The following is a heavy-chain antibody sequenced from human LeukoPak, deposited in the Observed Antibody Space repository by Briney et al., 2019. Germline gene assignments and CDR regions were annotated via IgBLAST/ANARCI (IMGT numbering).Heavy chain of an antibody. CDR3: ARVYSYGYNRYFDY. D-gene: IGHD5-18*01. CDR2: IYYSGST. J-gene: IGHJ4*02. CDR1: GGSINSSSYY. Sequence: SETLSLTCTVSGGSINSSSYYWGWIRQPPGKGLEWIGTIYYSGSTYYNPSLKSRVTISVDTSKNQFSLKLSSVTAADTAVYYCARVYSYGYNRYFDYWGQGTLVTASS. V-gene: IGHV4-39*07.